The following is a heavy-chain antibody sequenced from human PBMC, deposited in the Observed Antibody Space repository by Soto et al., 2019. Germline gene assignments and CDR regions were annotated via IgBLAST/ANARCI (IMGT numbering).Heavy chain of an antibody. CDR2: IWYDGSNK. Sequence: QVQLVESGGGVVQPGRSLRLSCAASGFTFSSYGMHWVRQAPGKGLEWVAVIWYDGSNKYYADSVKGRFTISRDNSKNPLYLQLNSLRAADTAVYYCAREDFWSGYYVEGGGAFDIWGQGTMVTVSS. J-gene: IGHJ3*02. CDR3: AREDFWSGYYVEGGGAFDI. D-gene: IGHD3-3*01. CDR1: GFTFSSYG. V-gene: IGHV3-33*01.